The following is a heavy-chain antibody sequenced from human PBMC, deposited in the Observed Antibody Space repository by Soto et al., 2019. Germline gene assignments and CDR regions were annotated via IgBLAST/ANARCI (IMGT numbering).Heavy chain of an antibody. CDR2: IYYSGST. J-gene: IGHJ4*02. CDR3: ARTETYYDFWSGPTPTTTVGY. Sequence: LSLTCTVSVGSISSGGYYWSWIRQHPGKGLEWIGYIYYSGSTYYNPSLKSRVTISVDTSKNQFSLKLSFLTAADTAVYYCARTETYYDFWSGPTPTTTVGYWGQRTLVTVSS. V-gene: IGHV4-31*03. D-gene: IGHD3-3*01. CDR1: VGSISSGGYY.